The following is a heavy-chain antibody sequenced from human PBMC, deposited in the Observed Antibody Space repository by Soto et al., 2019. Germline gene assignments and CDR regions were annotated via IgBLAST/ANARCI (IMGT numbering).Heavy chain of an antibody. Sequence: SETLSLTCTVSGGSISSSSYYWGWIRQPPGKGLEWIGSIYYSGSTYYNPSLKSRVTISVDTSKNQFSLKLSSVTAADTAVYYCARRSVVVAAIDYWGQGTLVTVSS. CDR1: GGSISSSSYY. CDR2: IYYSGST. CDR3: ARRSVVVAAIDY. V-gene: IGHV4-39*01. J-gene: IGHJ4*02. D-gene: IGHD2-15*01.